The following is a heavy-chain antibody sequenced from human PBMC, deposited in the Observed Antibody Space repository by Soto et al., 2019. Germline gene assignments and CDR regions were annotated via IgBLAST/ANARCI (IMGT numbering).Heavy chain of an antibody. V-gene: IGHV1-18*01. Sequence: GAAVKVSCKASGYTFTSYGISWVRQAPGQGLEGMGWISAYNGDTNYAQKLQGRVTMTTDTSTSTAYMELRSLRSDDKAVYYCATDLDGGSCYWCYYYYGMDVWGQGTTVTVSS. J-gene: IGHJ6*02. CDR1: GYTFTSYG. CDR2: ISAYNGDT. D-gene: IGHD2-15*01. CDR3: ATDLDGGSCYWCYYYYGMDV.